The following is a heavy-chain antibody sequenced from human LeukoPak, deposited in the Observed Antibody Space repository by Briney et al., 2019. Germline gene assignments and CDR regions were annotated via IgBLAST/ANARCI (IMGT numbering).Heavy chain of an antibody. V-gene: IGHV3-33*08. CDR3: ARDQYDTWSRRGNFDS. D-gene: IGHD3-3*01. CDR2: IWYDGSNK. Sequence: GGSLRLSCAASGFTFSSYGMHWVRQAPGKGLEWVAVIWYDGSNKYYADSVKGRFTISRDNSKNTLYLQMNSLRAEDTAVFYCARDQYDTWSRRGNFDSWGQGTLVVVSS. CDR1: GFTFSSYG. J-gene: IGHJ4*02.